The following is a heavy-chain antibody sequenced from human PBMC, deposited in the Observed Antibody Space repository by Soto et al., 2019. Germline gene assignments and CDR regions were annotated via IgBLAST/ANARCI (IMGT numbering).Heavy chain of an antibody. CDR3: ARVDCSGGSCYKNY. CDR2: IYYSGGT. V-gene: IGHV4-59*01. Sequence: SETLSLTCTVSGGSISSYYCSWIRQPPGKGLEWIGYIYYSGGTNYNPSLKSRVTISVDTSKNQFSLKLSSVTAADTAVYYCARVDCSGGSCYKNYWGQGTLVTVSS. CDR1: GGSISSYY. J-gene: IGHJ4*02. D-gene: IGHD2-15*01.